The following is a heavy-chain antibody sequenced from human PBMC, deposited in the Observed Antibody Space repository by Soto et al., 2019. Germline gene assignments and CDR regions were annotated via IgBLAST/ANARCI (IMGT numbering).Heavy chain of an antibody. CDR2: ISHLENT. D-gene: IGHD5-12*01. Sequence: SETLSLTCTVSGASISYGGYSWSWIRQSPGKGLEWIGYISHLENTYLHPSFKSRLTMSIDRTRNQFSLKLSSVTAADMAVYYCARGGGYDSFDYWGQGVLVTVSS. CDR1: GASISYGGYS. CDR3: ARGGGYDSFDY. V-gene: IGHV4-30-2*06. J-gene: IGHJ4*02.